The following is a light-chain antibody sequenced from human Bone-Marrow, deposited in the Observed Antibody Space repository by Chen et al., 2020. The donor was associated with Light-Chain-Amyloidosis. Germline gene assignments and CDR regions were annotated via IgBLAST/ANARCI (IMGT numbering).Light chain of an antibody. V-gene: IGLV2-23*02. Sequence: QSALTQPASVSGSPGQSITISCTGTSSDVGRYNLVSWYQQHPGKAPKLMLYEVSKRPSGVSNRFSGSKSGNTASLTISGLQAEDEADYYCCSYAGSSTPWVFGGGTKLTVL. J-gene: IGLJ3*02. CDR1: SSDVGRYNL. CDR3: CSYAGSSTPWV. CDR2: EVS.